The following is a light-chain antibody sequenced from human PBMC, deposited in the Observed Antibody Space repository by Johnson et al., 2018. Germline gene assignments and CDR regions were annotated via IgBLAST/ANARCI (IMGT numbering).Light chain of an antibody. CDR2: ENN. J-gene: IGLJ1*01. CDR3: GTWGSSLSAGNV. CDR1: SSNIGNNY. Sequence: QSVLTQPPSVSAAPGQKVTISCSGSSSNIGNNYVSWYQQLPGTAPKLLIYENNKRPSGIPDRFSGSKSGTSATLGITGLQTGDEAEYYCGTWGSSLSAGNVFGTGTKVTV. V-gene: IGLV1-51*02.